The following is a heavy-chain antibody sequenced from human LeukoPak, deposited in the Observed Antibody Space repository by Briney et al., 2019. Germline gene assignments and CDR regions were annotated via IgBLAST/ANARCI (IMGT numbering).Heavy chain of an antibody. CDR2: ISSSGGTT. D-gene: IGHD2/OR15-2a*01. Sequence: GGSLRLSCAASGFTFNNYAMTWVRQAPGKGLEWVSSISSSGGTTYSADPVKGRFTISRDSSKNTLYLQMNSLRVEDTAIYYCAKRRSNTAPTIDYWGQGTLVTVSS. CDR1: GFTFNNYA. V-gene: IGHV3-23*01. J-gene: IGHJ4*02. CDR3: AKRRSNTAPTIDY.